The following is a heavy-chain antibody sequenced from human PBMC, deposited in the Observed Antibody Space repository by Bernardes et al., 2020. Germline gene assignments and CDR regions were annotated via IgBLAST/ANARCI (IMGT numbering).Heavy chain of an antibody. D-gene: IGHD3-22*01. J-gene: IGHJ6*02. CDR2: VYHMGNT. Sequence: SETLSLTCAVFGGSITTTNWWSWVRQPPGKGLEWIGEVYHMGNTNYNPSLKGRVTISVDKSEKQFSLTLISVTAADTAVYYCARDYCDSNGNKYYGVDVWGQGTTVTVSS. CDR1: GGSITTTNW. V-gene: IGHV4-4*02. CDR3: ARDYCDSNGNKYYGVDV.